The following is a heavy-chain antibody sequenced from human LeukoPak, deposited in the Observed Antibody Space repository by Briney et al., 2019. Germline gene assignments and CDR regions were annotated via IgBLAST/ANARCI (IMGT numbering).Heavy chain of an antibody. Sequence: GGSLRLSCAASGFTFSSYSMNWVRQAPGKVLEWVSSISSSSSYIYYADSVKGRFTISRDNAKNSLYLQMNSLRAEDTAVYYCARDDGGLFDYWGQGTLVTVSS. J-gene: IGHJ4*02. CDR3: ARDDGGLFDY. D-gene: IGHD4-23*01. CDR2: ISSSSSYI. CDR1: GFTFSSYS. V-gene: IGHV3-21*01.